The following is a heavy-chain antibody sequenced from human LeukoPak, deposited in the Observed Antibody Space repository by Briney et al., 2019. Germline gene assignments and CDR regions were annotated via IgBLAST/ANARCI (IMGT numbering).Heavy chain of an antibody. V-gene: IGHV4-61*01. CDR2: IYYSGST. Sequence: PSETLSLTCTVSGGSVSSGSYYWSWIRQPPGKGLEWIGYIYYSGSTYYNPSLKSRVTISVDTSKNQFSLKLSSVTAADTAVYYCASTTVTYKYYYYYYGMDVWGQGTTVTVSS. CDR3: ASTTVTYKYYYYYYGMDV. D-gene: IGHD4-11*01. CDR1: GGSVSSGSYY. J-gene: IGHJ6*02.